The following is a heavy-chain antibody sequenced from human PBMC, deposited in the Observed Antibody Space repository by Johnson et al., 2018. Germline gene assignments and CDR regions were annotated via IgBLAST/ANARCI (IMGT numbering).Heavy chain of an antibody. Sequence: QVQLVESGGGVVQPGRSXRLSCAASGFTFSSYGMHWVRQAPGKGLEWVAVIWYDGSNKYYADSVKGRFTISRDNSKNTLYLQMNSLRAEDRAVYYCAREVGRGGRGGVCSYGGLCYYGMDVWGQGTTVTVSS. CDR3: AREVGRGGRGGVCSYGGLCYYGMDV. J-gene: IGHJ6*02. V-gene: IGHV3-33*01. D-gene: IGHD2-8*01. CDR2: IWYDGSNK. CDR1: GFTFSSYG.